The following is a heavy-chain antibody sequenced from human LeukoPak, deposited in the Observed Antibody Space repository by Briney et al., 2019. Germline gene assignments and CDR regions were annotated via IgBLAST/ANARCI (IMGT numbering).Heavy chain of an antibody. Sequence: SGGSLRLSCAASVFTFSSSAMSWVRQAPGKGLEWVSAISGSGGSTYYADSVKGRFTISRDNSKNTLYLQMNSLRAEDTAVYYCAKGGAVSDYWGQGTLVTVSS. CDR3: AKGGAVSDY. CDR2: ISGSGGST. D-gene: IGHD6-25*01. CDR1: VFTFSSSA. J-gene: IGHJ4*02. V-gene: IGHV3-23*01.